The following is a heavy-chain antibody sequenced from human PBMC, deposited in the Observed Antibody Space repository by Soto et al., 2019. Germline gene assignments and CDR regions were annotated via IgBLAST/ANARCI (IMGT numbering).Heavy chain of an antibody. CDR1: GGSISSSSYF. D-gene: IGHD3-3*01. CDR2: FFYSGST. J-gene: IGHJ4*02. V-gene: IGHV4-39*01. Sequence: SETLSLTCTVSGGSISSSSYFWAWVRQPPGKGLEWIGSFFYSGSTSYNPSLKSRVTISVHTSKNEVSLELSSVTAADTAVYYCARRSPTITIFGSRDYYFDYWGQGALVTVSS. CDR3: ARRSPTITIFGSRDYYFDY.